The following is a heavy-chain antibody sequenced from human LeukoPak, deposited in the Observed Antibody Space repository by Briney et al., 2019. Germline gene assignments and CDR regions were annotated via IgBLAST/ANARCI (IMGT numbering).Heavy chain of an antibody. Sequence: GGSLRLSCAASGFTFSDYYMSWIRQAPGKGLEWIPYISSSGSTINYADSVKGRFTISRDNAKNSLYLQMNSLRAEDTAVYYCARAFYTSSWPYFQHWGQGTLVTVSS. J-gene: IGHJ1*01. D-gene: IGHD6-13*01. V-gene: IGHV3-11*01. CDR2: ISSSGSTI. CDR1: GFTFSDYY. CDR3: ARAFYTSSWPYFQH.